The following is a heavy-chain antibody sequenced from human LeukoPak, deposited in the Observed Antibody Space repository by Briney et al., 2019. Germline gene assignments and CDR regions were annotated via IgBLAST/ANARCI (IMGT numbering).Heavy chain of an antibody. CDR1: GFTFSSYW. CDR3: MRDHDSTPFDY. V-gene: IGHV3-7*05. Sequence: GGSLRLSCATSGFTFSSYWMSWVRQAPGKGLEWVANIKEDGSEKYYVDSVKGRFTISRDNAKNSLSLQLNSLRAEDTAVYYCMRDHDSTPFDYWGQGTLVTVSS. J-gene: IGHJ4*02. CDR2: IKEDGSEK. D-gene: IGHD3-22*01.